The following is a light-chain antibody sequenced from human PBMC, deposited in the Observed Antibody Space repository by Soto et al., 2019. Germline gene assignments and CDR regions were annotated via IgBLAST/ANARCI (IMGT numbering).Light chain of an antibody. CDR1: SSDIGAYDY. Sequence: QSALTQPASLSGSPGQSITISCTGTSSDIGAYDYVSWFQQHPGKAPKLMISEVNNRPSGVSNRFSGSKSGNTAYLTISGPQVEDEGEYFLFSITTTSAHVFGTGTKVTVL. CDR2: EVN. CDR3: FSITTTSAHV. J-gene: IGLJ1*01. V-gene: IGLV2-14*01.